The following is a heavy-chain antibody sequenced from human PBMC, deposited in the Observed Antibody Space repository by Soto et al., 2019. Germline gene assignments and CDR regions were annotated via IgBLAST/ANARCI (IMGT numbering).Heavy chain of an antibody. CDR2: IWYDGSNK. V-gene: IGHV3-33*01. D-gene: IGHD3-10*01. Sequence: QVQLVESGGGVVQPGRSLRLSCAASGFTFSSYGMHWVRQAPGKGLEWVAVIWYDGSNKYYADSVKGRFTISRDNSKNTLDLQMNSLRAEDTAVYYCARDLMVRGVITHYYYYGMDVWGQGTTVTVSS. CDR1: GFTFSSYG. J-gene: IGHJ6*02. CDR3: ARDLMVRGVITHYYYYGMDV.